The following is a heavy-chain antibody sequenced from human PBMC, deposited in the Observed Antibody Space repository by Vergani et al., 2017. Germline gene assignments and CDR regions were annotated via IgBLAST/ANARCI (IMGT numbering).Heavy chain of an antibody. J-gene: IGHJ3*02. CDR3: ARGGDFDAFDI. CDR1: GGSISSYY. D-gene: IGHD3-3*01. V-gene: IGHV4-59*12. CDR2: INHSGST. Sequence: QVQLQESGPGLVKPSETLSLTCTVSGGSISSYYWSWIRQPPGKGLEWIGEINHSGSTNYNPSLKSRVTISVDTSKNQFSLKLSSVTAADTAVYYCARGGDFDAFDIWGQGTMVTVSS.